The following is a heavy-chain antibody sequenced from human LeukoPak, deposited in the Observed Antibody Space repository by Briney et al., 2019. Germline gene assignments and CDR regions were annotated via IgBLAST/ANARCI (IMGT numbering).Heavy chain of an antibody. V-gene: IGHV3-74*01. CDR1: GFTFSSNW. Sequence: GGSLRLSCAASGFTFSSNWMHCVRHAPGNGLVWISRIDSDGSTTNFADSVKGRFTISRDNSKNTLYLQMTSLRAEDTGVYHCVAIVAARPRWGQGTLVTVSS. J-gene: IGHJ4*02. CDR3: VAIVAARPR. CDR2: IDSDGSTT. D-gene: IGHD6-6*01.